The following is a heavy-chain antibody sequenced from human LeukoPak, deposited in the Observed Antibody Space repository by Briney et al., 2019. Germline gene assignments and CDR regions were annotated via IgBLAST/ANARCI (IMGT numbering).Heavy chain of an antibody. J-gene: IGHJ4*02. CDR1: GFTFSDYY. CDR3: AKDRYSYGYLY. Sequence: PGGSLRLSCAASGFTFSDYYMSWIRQAPGKGLEWVSAISGSGGSTYYADSVKGRFTISRDNSKNTLYLQMNSLRAEDTAVYYCAKDRYSYGYLYWGQGTLVTVSS. D-gene: IGHD5-18*01. CDR2: ISGSGGST. V-gene: IGHV3-23*01.